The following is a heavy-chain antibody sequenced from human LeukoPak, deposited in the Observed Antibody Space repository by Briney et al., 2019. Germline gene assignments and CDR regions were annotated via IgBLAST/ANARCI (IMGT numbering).Heavy chain of an antibody. Sequence: GASVKVSCKASGYTFTSYGISWVRQAPGQGLEWMGWISAYNGNTNYPQKLQGRVTMTTDTSTSTAYMELRSLRSDDTAVYYCARGECYYDSSGKEHDYWGQGTLVTVSS. D-gene: IGHD3-22*01. CDR1: GYTFTSYG. V-gene: IGHV1-18*01. CDR2: ISAYNGNT. J-gene: IGHJ4*02. CDR3: ARGECYYDSSGKEHDY.